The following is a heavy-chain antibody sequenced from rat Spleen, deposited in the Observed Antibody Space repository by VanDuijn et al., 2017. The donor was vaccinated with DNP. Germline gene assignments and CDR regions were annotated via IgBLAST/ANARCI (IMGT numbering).Heavy chain of an antibody. Sequence: EVQLVESGGDLVQPGRSLKLSCVASGFTFNNYWMTWIRQVPGKGLEWVASITSSGGSIFYPDSVKGRFTISRDDAKNTLSLQMNSLRSEDTATYYGARAGRYYAMDAWGQGTSVTVSS. CDR2: ITSSGGSI. J-gene: IGHJ4*01. CDR3: ARAGRYYAMDA. V-gene: IGHV5-31*01. CDR1: GFTFNNYW.